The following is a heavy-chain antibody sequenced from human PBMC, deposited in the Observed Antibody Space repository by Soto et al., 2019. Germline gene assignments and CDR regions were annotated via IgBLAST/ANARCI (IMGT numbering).Heavy chain of an antibody. CDR2: IYYSGST. Sequence: PSETLSLTGTVSGGSISSGGYYWSWIRQHPGKGLEWIGYIYYSGSTYYNPSLKSRATIAVDTSKNQFSLKLSSVTDAAPAVYYCARGRPGPILWFGELLPYFDYWGQGTLVTASS. CDR3: ARGRPGPILWFGELLPYFDY. V-gene: IGHV4-31*02. D-gene: IGHD3-10*01. J-gene: IGHJ4*02. CDR1: GGSISSGGYY.